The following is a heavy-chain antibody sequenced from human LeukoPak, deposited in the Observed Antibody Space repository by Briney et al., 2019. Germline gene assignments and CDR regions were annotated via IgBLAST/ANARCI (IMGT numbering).Heavy chain of an antibody. Sequence: ASVKLSCKASGYTFTGYYMHWVRQAPGQGLEWMGWINPNSGGTNYAQKFQGRVTMTRDTSISTAYMELSRLRSDDTAVYYCARVIGRFGELSDYWGQGTLVTVSS. CDR1: GYTFTGYY. V-gene: IGHV1-2*02. D-gene: IGHD3-10*01. CDR2: INPNSGGT. J-gene: IGHJ4*02. CDR3: ARVIGRFGELSDY.